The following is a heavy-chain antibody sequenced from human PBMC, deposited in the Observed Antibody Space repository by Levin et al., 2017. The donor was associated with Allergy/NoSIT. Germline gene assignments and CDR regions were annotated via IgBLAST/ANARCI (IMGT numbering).Heavy chain of an antibody. Sequence: GESLKISCAASGFTFSSYAMIWVRQAPGKGLEWVSAISGRGTSTYYADSVKGRFTVSRDNSKNTLYLQMNSLRAEDTALYFCAKEYGDYRGDYFDYWGQGTLVTVSS. V-gene: IGHV3-23*01. CDR2: ISGRGTST. CDR3: AKEYGDYRGDYFDY. D-gene: IGHD4-17*01. J-gene: IGHJ4*02. CDR1: GFTFSSYA.